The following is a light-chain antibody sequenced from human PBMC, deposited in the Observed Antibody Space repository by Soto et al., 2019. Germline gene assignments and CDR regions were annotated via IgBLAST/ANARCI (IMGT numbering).Light chain of an antibody. CDR3: QQRSNWPPLT. V-gene: IGKV3-11*01. Sequence: EIVLTPSPATLSLSPGERATLSCRTSQSVNNYLAWYQQKPGQAPRLLIYDASNRATGIPARFSGSGSGTDFTLTISSLEPEDFGVYYCQQRSNWPPLTFGGGTKVDIK. J-gene: IGKJ4*01. CDR2: DAS. CDR1: QSVNNY.